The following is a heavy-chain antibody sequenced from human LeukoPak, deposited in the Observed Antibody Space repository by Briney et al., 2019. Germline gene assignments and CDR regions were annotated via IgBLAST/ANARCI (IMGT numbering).Heavy chain of an antibody. V-gene: IGHV3-73*01. D-gene: IGHD3-10*01. CDR2: IRSKANSYAT. J-gene: IGHJ6*02. CDR3: TPSTEYYGSGSYTFYYYGMDV. Sequence: GGSLRLSCAASGFTFSGSAMHWVCQASGKGLEWVGRIRSKANSYATAYAASVKGRFTISRDDSKNTAYLQMNSLKTEDTAVYYCTPSTEYYGSGSYTFYYYGMDVWGQGTTVTVSS. CDR1: GFTFSGSA.